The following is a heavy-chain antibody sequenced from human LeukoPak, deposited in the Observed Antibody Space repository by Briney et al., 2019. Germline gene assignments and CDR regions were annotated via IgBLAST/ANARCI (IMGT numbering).Heavy chain of an antibody. V-gene: IGHV3-20*04. CDR1: GFTFEDHG. CDR3: ARDEDEYGGKD. D-gene: IGHD4-23*01. CDR2: INWNSGSK. Sequence: GGSLRLSCATSGFTFEDHGLSWVRQAPGKGLEWVSGINWNSGSKRYAASVKGRFTISRDNSKNTLYLQMNSLRAEDTAVYFCARDEDEYGGKDWGQGTLVTVSS. J-gene: IGHJ4*02.